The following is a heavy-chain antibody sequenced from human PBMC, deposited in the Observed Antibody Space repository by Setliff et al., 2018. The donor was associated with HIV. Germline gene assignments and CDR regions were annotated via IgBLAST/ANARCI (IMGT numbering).Heavy chain of an antibody. Sequence: PSETLSLTCGIYGGSFSDYYWSWIRQPPGKGLEWIGEIDHRGRPKYNPSLNSRVTMSVDKSRNQFSLKVSSVTAADTAVYYCARVSITYRYSTPRDYYYYMDVWGEGTTVTVSS. D-gene: IGHD3-10*01. V-gene: IGHV4-34*01. J-gene: IGHJ6*03. CDR2: IDHRGRP. CDR1: GGSFSDYY. CDR3: ARVSITYRYSTPRDYYYYMDV.